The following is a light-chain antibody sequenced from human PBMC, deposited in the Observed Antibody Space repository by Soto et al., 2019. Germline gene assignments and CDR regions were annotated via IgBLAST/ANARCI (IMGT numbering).Light chain of an antibody. CDR3: QQYNSYPTS. J-gene: IGKJ2*01. CDR1: QSIGSW. Sequence: DNQMTQSPSTLSASLGDRVTITCRASQSIGSWLAWYKQTPGEAPKLLIYKASSLESGVPSRYSGSGSGTEFTLTISSLQPDDFATYYCQQYNSYPTSFGQGNKLDIK. CDR2: KAS. V-gene: IGKV1-5*03.